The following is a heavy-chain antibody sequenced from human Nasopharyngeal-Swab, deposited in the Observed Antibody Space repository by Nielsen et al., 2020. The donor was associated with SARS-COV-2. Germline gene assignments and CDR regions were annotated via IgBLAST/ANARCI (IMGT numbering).Heavy chain of an antibody. D-gene: IGHD1-1*01. V-gene: IGHV4-4*02. J-gene: IGHJ4*02. Sequence: VRQAPGKGLEWIGEIYHSGSTNYNPSLKSRVTISVDKSKNQFSLKLSSVTAADTAVYYCARAGTTSPVTPFDYWGQGTLVTVSS. CDR3: ARAGTTSPVTPFDY. CDR2: IYHSGST.